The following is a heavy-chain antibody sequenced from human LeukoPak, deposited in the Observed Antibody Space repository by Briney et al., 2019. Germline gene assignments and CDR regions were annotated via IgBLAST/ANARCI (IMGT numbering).Heavy chain of an antibody. J-gene: IGHJ4*02. V-gene: IGHV3-74*01. Sequence: QPGGSLRLPCAASGFTFSSYWMHWVRQAPGKGLVWVSRINSDGSSTTYADSVKGRFTISRDNAKNTLYLQMNSLRAEDTAVYYCARDQLYCTGGTCYFDYWGQGTLVTVSS. CDR2: INSDGSST. CDR1: GFTFSSYW. CDR3: ARDQLYCTGGTCYFDY. D-gene: IGHD2-8*02.